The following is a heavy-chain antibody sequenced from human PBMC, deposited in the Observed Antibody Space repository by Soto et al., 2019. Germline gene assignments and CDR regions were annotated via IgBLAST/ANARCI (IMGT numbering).Heavy chain of an antibody. J-gene: IGHJ6*02. Sequence: GGSLRLSCAASGFTFSNAWMNWVRQAPGKGLEWVGRIKSKTDGGTTDYAAPVKGRFTISRDDSKNTLYLQMNSLKTEDTAVYYCTTPAMGLGELGDYYYYGMDVWGQGTTVTVSS. V-gene: IGHV3-15*07. CDR3: TTPAMGLGELGDYYYYGMDV. CDR2: IKSKTDGGTT. D-gene: IGHD3-10*01. CDR1: GFTFSNAW.